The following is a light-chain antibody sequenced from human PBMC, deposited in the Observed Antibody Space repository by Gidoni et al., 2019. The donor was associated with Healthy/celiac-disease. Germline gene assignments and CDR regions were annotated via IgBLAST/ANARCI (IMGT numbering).Light chain of an antibody. J-gene: IGKJ5*01. V-gene: IGKV3-11*01. CDR1: QSVSIY. CDR2: DAS. Sequence: EIVLTQSPATLSLSPGEIATLSCRASQSVSIYLAWYQQKPGQAPRLLIYDASNRATGIPARFSGSGSGTDFTLTISSLEPEDFAVYYCQQRSNWPPEITFGQGTRLEIK. CDR3: QQRSNWPPEIT.